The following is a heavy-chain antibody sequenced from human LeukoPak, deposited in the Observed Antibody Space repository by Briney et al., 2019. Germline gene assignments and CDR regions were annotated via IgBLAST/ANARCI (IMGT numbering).Heavy chain of an antibody. D-gene: IGHD1-20*01. CDR3: ARALLYNWNADAFDI. CDR1: GFTFSTYW. Sequence: GGSLRLSCAASGFTFSTYWMHWVRQAPGKGLVWVSRINTDGSRTDSVEGRFTISRDNAKNSLYLQMNSLRAEDTAVYYCARALLYNWNADAFDIWGQGTMVTASS. CDR2: INTDGSRT. V-gene: IGHV3-74*01. J-gene: IGHJ3*02.